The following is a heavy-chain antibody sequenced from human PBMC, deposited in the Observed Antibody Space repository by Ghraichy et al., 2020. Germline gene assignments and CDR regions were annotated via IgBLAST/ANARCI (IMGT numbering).Heavy chain of an antibody. D-gene: IGHD2/OR15-2a*01. CDR1: GFTFGFTFSSSA. V-gene: IGHV3-23*01. CDR2: IGGSSGGT. CDR3: AREGKNFDC. J-gene: IGHJ4*02. Sequence: GGSLRLSCAASGFTFGFTFSSSAIIWARQAPGKGLEWVSSIGGSSGGTYYADSVKGRFTISRDNSKNTVYLQMNSLRAEDTAMYYCAREGKNFDCWGQGALVTVSS.